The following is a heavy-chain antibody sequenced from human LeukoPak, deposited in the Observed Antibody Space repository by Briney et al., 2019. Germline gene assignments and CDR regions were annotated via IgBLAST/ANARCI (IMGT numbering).Heavy chain of an antibody. V-gene: IGHV4-59*01. CDR1: GGSISSYY. Sequence: SETLSLTWTVSGGSISSYYWSWIRQPPGKGLEWIGYIYYSGSTNYNPSLKSRVTISVDTSKNQFSLKLSSVTAADTAVYYCATIVVVPAAMNHFQHWGQGTLVTVSS. CDR3: ATIVVVPAAMNHFQH. D-gene: IGHD2-2*01. CDR2: IYYSGST. J-gene: IGHJ1*01.